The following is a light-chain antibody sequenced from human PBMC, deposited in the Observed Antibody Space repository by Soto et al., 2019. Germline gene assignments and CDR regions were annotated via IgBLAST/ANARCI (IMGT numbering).Light chain of an antibody. J-gene: IGKJ1*01. CDR1: QSVSSN. CDR3: QRYNNWPPWT. V-gene: IGKV3-15*01. CDR2: GAS. Sequence: EIVMTQSTATLSVSPGERATLSCRASQSVSSNLAWYQQKPGQAPRLLIYGASTRATGIPARFSGSGSGTEFTLTLSSLQSEDFAVYYCQRYNNWPPWTFGQGTKVEIK.